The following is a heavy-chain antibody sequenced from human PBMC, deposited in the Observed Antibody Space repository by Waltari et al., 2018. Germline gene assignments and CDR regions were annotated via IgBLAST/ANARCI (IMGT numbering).Heavy chain of an antibody. Sequence: QVQLQQWGAGLLKPSETLSLTCVVNGGSFTAFYWTWVRQPTGKGLEWIGDSNQGETTQYNPSLRGRVTISVNRARNQISLTLNSVTAADTAVYYCARGQGDGADVWAQGTAVTVS. CDR2: SNQGETT. D-gene: IGHD2-21*02. CDR1: GGSFTAFY. J-gene: IGHJ6*02. CDR3: ARGQGDGADV. V-gene: IGHV4-34*01.